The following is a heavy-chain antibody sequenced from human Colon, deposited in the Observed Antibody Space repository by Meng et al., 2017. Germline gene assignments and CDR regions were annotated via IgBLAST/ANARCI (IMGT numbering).Heavy chain of an antibody. V-gene: IGHV3-74*01. CDR2: INIDGTAT. J-gene: IGHJ6*02. Sequence: GESLKISCAASGFTFSGYWMHWVRQAPGQGLVWVSRINIDGTATHYVDSVKGRFTISRDNAKNTVYLQMDSLRVEDTAVYYCARVPWREGDRYYYYGMDVWGQGTTVTVSS. CDR3: ARVPWREGDRYYYYGMDV. D-gene: IGHD3-16*01. CDR1: GFTFSGYW.